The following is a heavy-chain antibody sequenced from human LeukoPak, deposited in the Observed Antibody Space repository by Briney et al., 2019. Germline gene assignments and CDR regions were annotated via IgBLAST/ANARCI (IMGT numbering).Heavy chain of an antibody. CDR2: IYYSGST. J-gene: IGHJ4*02. CDR3: ARQGMAVAGIEY. D-gene: IGHD6-19*01. CDR1: GGSISSSSYY. V-gene: IGHV4-39*01. Sequence: SETLSLTCTVSGGSISSSSYYWGWIRQPPGKGLEWIGSIYYSGSTYYNPSLKSRVTISVDTSKNQFSLKLSSVTAADTAVYYCARQGMAVAGIEYWGQGTLVTVSS.